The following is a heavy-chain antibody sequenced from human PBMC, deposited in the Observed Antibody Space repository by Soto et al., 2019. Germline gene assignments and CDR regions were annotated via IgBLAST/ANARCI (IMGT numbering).Heavy chain of an antibody. CDR1: GFLFNTYA. V-gene: IGHV3-30*04. J-gene: IGHJ6*02. CDR3: ARPGSGYDVLTGQYFFYFHAMDV. D-gene: IGHD3-9*01. CDR2: MSRDGRNT. Sequence: QVQLVDSGGGVVQPGRSLRLSCTTSGFLFNTYAMHWVRQAPGKGLEWVAVMSRDGRNTYYADSVKGRFTISRDNSKNTLYLQMNSLRTEDTAVYYCARPGSGYDVLTGQYFFYFHAMDVWGQGTTVTVSS.